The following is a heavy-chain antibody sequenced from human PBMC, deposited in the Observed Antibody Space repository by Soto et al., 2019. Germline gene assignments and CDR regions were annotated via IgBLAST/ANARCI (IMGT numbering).Heavy chain of an antibody. CDR3: ARRSSGWSDD. CDR2: INPNSGGT. D-gene: IGHD6-19*01. J-gene: IGHJ5*02. CDR1: GYTFSDYY. Sequence: QVQLVQSGAEVKKPGASVKVSCKASGYTFSDYYMHWVRQAPGQGLEWMGWINPNSGGTNYAQKFQGRVTMTRDTSISTAYMELTSLTSDDTAMYYCARRSSGWSDDWGQGTLVTVSS. V-gene: IGHV1-2*02.